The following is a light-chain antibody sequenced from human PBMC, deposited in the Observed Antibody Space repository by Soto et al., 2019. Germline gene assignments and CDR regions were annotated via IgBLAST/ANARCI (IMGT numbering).Light chain of an antibody. V-gene: IGLV2-8*01. Sequence: QSALTPPPSATGSPGQSVTISCTGTSSDVGGYNYVSWYQQHPGKAPKLMIYEVTKRPSGVPDRFSGSKSGNTASLTVSGLQAEDEADYYCSSYAGSTPYVFGTGTKVTVL. CDR3: SSYAGSTPYV. J-gene: IGLJ1*01. CDR1: SSDVGGYNY. CDR2: EVT.